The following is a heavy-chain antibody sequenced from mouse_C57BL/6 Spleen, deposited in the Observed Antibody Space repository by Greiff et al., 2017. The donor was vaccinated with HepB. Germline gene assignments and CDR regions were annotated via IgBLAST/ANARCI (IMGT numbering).Heavy chain of an antibody. Sequence: QVHVKQSGAELVKPGASVKISCKASGYAFSSYWMNWVKQRPGKGLEWIGQIYPGDGDTNYNGKFKGKATLTADKSSSTAYMQLSSLTSEDSAVYFCARGGYYSHFDYWGQGTTLTVSS. CDR2: IYPGDGDT. CDR1: GYAFSSYW. V-gene: IGHV1-80*01. J-gene: IGHJ2*01. D-gene: IGHD2-3*01. CDR3: ARGGYYSHFDY.